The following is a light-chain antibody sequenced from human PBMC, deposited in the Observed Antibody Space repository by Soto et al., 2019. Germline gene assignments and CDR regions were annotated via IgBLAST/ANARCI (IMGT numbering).Light chain of an antibody. CDR3: QQYNNYPRT. CDR1: ESIRTW. V-gene: IGKV1-5*01. CDR2: DAS. J-gene: IGKJ1*01. Sequence: DIQMTQSPSTLSASIGDRVTITCRASESIRTWMAWYQHKPGKAPKFLIYDASSLESGVPSRISGSGSGTEFTLTISNLQPDDFATYFCQQYNNYPRTFGQGTKVEIK.